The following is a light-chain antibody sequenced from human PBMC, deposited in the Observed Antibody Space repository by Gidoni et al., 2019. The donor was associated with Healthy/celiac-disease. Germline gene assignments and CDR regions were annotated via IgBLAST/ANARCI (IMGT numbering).Light chain of an antibody. CDR1: QSVSSY. CDR2: DAS. Sequence: EIVLTQSPATLSLSPGERATLSCRASQSVSSYLAWYQQKPGQAPRLLIYDASNRATCIPARFSGSGSGTDFTLTISSLEPEDFAVYYCQQRSNWPPYTFGQXTKLEIK. V-gene: IGKV3-11*01. J-gene: IGKJ2*01. CDR3: QQRSNWPPYT.